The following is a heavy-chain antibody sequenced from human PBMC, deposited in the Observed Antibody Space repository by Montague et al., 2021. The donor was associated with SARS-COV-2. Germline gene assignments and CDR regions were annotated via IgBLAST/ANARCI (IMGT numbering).Heavy chain of an antibody. Sequence: SLRLSCAASGSTFSRYWMNWVRQAPGKGLEWVANIKQDGSEKYFXXSLKVRFTISRDNAQNSLYLQMNSLRAEDTAVYYCAREDYDILTGYYSPYYYYGMDVWGQGTTVTVSS. CDR2: IKQDGSEK. J-gene: IGHJ6*02. D-gene: IGHD3-9*01. V-gene: IGHV3-7*01. CDR1: GSTFSRYW. CDR3: AREDYDILTGYYSPYYYYGMDV.